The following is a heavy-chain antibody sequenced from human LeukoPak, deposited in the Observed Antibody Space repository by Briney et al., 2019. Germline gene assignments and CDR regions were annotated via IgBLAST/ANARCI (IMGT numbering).Heavy chain of an antibody. CDR3: AELGITMIEGV. CDR2: ISSSGSTI. CDR1: GLTFSSYE. D-gene: IGHD3-22*01. V-gene: IGHV3-48*03. J-gene: IGHJ6*04. Sequence: GGSLRLSCAASGLTFSSYERNWVRQAPGKGLEWVSYISSSGSTIYYADSVRGRFTISRDNAKNTLYPQMTTLRAEDTAVYYCAELGITMIEGVWGKGTTVTISS.